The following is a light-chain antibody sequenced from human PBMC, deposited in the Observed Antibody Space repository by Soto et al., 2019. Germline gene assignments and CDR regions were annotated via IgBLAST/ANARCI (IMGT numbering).Light chain of an antibody. CDR1: QSVSSY. J-gene: IGKJ1*01. CDR3: QQRSNWPPT. Sequence: EIVLTQSPATLSLSPGERATLSCRASQSVSSYLACYQQKPGQAPRLLIYDASNRATGIPARFSGSWSGTDFPLTISSLEPEDFAVYYCQQRSNWPPTFGQGTKVDI. CDR2: DAS. V-gene: IGKV3-11*01.